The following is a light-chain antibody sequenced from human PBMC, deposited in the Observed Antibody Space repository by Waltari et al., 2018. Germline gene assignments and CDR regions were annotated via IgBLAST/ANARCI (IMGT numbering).Light chain of an antibody. CDR1: SNEVGGYNS. CDR2: DVS. J-gene: IGLJ2*01. V-gene: IGLV2-14*01. CDR3: SSQSSNYVVL. Sequence: QSALTQPASVSGSPGQSVTIFCAGTSNEVGGYNSVSWYQEHPGQAPRVIFYDVSDRPSGVSDCFACSKSGNTASLTISGLPAEDEADYYCSSQSSNYVVLFGRGTKLTVL.